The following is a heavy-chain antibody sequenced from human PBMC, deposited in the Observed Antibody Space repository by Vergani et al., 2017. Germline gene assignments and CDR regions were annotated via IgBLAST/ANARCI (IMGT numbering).Heavy chain of an antibody. CDR3: ARSVFGVVIISPGFDY. J-gene: IGHJ4*02. D-gene: IGHD3-3*01. CDR2: IYPGDSDT. CDR1: GYTFTSYW. V-gene: IGHV5-51*01. Sequence: EVQLAQSGAEVKKPGESLKISCKGSGYTFTSYWIGWVRQMPGKGLEWMGFIYPGDSDTRYSPSFRGQVTISADKSINTAYLQWSSLKASDTAMYYCARSVFGVVIISPGFDYWGQGTLVTVSS.